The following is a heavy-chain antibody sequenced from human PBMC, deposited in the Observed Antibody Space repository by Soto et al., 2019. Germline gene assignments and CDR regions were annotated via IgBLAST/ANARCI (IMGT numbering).Heavy chain of an antibody. CDR1: GDTVSSNSVA. CDR2: TYYRSRWYS. Sequence: SQTLSLTCVGSGDTVSSNSVAWNWVRQSPSRGLEWLGRTYYRSRWYSDYAVSVRSRIDINADTSKNQVSLQLNSVTPEDTAVYYCARSEEDSDYYYYGMDVWGQGTTVTVSS. D-gene: IGHD2-15*01. V-gene: IGHV6-1*01. J-gene: IGHJ6*02. CDR3: ARSEEDSDYYYYGMDV.